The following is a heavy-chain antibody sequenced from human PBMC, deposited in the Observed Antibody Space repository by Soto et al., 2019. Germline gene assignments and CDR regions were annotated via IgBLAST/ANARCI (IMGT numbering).Heavy chain of an antibody. CDR2: IYRTGST. D-gene: IGHD1-7*01. CDR1: GGSFTRNNW. Sequence: QVQLQASGPGLVKPSGTLSLPCAVSGGSFTRNNWWTWVRQPPGQGLEWIGEIYRTGSTNYTPSLKSRFTISLAKAENQFSLKVTSLTAADTAVYYCASRDPGTSVDYWGQGTLVTVSS. CDR3: ASRDPGTSVDY. V-gene: IGHV4-4*02. J-gene: IGHJ4*02.